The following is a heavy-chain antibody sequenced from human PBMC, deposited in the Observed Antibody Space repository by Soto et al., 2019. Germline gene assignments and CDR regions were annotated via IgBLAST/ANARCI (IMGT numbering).Heavy chain of an antibody. Sequence: RSLTCAVYGGSFSGYYWSWIRQPPGKGLEWIGEINHSGSTNYNPSLKSRVTISVDTSKNQFSLKLSSVTAADTAVYYCARGVVDPPDILTGYYNPYYFDYWGQGTLVTVSS. CDR1: GGSFSGYY. D-gene: IGHD3-9*01. V-gene: IGHV4-34*01. J-gene: IGHJ4*02. CDR3: ARGVVDPPDILTGYYNPYYFDY. CDR2: INHSGST.